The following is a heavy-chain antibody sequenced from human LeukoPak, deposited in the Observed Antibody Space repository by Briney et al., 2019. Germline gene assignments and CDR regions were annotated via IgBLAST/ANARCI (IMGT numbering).Heavy chain of an antibody. CDR1: GGSFSGYY. CDR3: ARLKGIAAAGTRGATGYYYYYGMDV. CDR2: INHSGST. J-gene: IGHJ6*02. V-gene: IGHV4-34*01. Sequence: PSETLSLTCAVYGGSFSGYYWSWIRQPPGKGLEWIGEINHSGSTNYNPSLKSRVTISVGTSKNQFSLKLSSVTAADTAVYYCARLKGIAAAGTRGATGYYYYYGMDVWGQGTTVTVSS. D-gene: IGHD6-13*01.